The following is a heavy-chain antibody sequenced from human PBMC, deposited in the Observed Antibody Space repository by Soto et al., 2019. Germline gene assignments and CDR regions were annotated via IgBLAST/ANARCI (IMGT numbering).Heavy chain of an antibody. J-gene: IGHJ5*02. V-gene: IGHV3-33*01. D-gene: IGHD2-15*01. CDR3: ARDLRYCSGGSCYPTNWFDP. CDR1: AFTLGNSA. Sequence: GGSLRLSCAGSAFTLGNSAMHWVRQAPDKGLEWVAVVWYDGSNELYADSVKGRFTIYRDSSQNTHLQMNSLRAEDTAVYYCARDLRYCSGGSCYPTNWFDPWGQGTLVTVSS. CDR2: VWYDGSNE.